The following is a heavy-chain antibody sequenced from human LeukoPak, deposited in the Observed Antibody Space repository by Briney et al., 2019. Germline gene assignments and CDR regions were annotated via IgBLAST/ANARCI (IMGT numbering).Heavy chain of an antibody. J-gene: IGHJ4*02. CDR2: ISGSGGST. V-gene: IGHV3-23*01. CDR3: AVDRKGLRYFDSRYYFDY. Sequence: GGSLRLSFAAAGFTFRTYAMSWVRQAPGKWLEWVSAISGSGGSTYYADSVKGRFTISRDNSKLALYLQMNSLRAEDTAVYYCAVDRKGLRYFDSRYYFDYWGQGTLVTVSS. D-gene: IGHD3-9*01. CDR1: GFTFRTYA.